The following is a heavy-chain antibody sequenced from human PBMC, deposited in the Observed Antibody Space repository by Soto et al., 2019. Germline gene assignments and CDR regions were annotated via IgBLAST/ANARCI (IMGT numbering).Heavy chain of an antibody. CDR2: IYYSGST. D-gene: IGHD5-12*01. Sequence: QVQLQESGPGLVKPSETLSLTCTVSGGSISSYYWSWIRQPPGKGLEWIGYIYYSGSTHYNPSLKRRVTISVDTSKNQFSLKLSSVTAADTAVYYCAREVRYSGYDLRWFDPWGQGTLVTVSS. CDR3: AREVRYSGYDLRWFDP. J-gene: IGHJ5*02. V-gene: IGHV4-59*01. CDR1: GGSISSYY.